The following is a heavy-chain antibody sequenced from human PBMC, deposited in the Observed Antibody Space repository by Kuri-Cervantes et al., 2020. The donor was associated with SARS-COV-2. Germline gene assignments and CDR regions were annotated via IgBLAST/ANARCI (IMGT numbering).Heavy chain of an antibody. CDR2: IYHSGST. V-gene: IGHV4-30-2*01. CDR1: GGSISSGGYS. D-gene: IGHD4-11*01. CDR3: ARRINYWWFDP. Sequence: SETLSLTCAVSGGSISSGGYSWSWIRQPPGKGLEWIGYIYHSGSTYYNPSLKSRVTISVDRSKNQFSLKLSSVTAADTAVYHCARRINYWWFDPWGQGTLVTVSS. J-gene: IGHJ5*02.